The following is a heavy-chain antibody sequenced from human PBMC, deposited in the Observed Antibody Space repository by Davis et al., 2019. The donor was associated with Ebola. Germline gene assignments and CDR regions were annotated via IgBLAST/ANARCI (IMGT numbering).Heavy chain of an antibody. J-gene: IGHJ3*02. CDR3: AGIYGDNAHDAYHI. Sequence: ASVKVSCNASGDIFTTYNIHWVRQAPGQGLVWMAVINPRGDSTSYAQKFQGRVTVTRDTSTGTVYMDLSSLRSDDTAVYYCAGIYGDNAHDAYHIWGQGTMVTVSS. D-gene: IGHD4/OR15-4a*01. CDR2: INPRGDST. V-gene: IGHV1-46*01. CDR1: GDIFTTYN.